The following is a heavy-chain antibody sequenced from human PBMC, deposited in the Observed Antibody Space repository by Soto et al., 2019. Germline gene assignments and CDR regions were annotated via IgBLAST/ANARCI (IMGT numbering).Heavy chain of an antibody. CDR2: FSGSGGST. CDR3: ARDWTGDTCPCLDV. CDR1: GFTFSNYA. D-gene: IGHD3-3*01. V-gene: IGHV3-23*01. Sequence: VQLLESGGGLVQPGGSLRLSCAAAGFTFSNYALTWVRQSPGKGLEWVSTFSGSGGSTYYADSVRGRFTISRDNSKTTLFLQMNRLRVEDTVIFYGARDWTGDTCPCLDVWGQGTTVSVSS. J-gene: IGHJ6*02.